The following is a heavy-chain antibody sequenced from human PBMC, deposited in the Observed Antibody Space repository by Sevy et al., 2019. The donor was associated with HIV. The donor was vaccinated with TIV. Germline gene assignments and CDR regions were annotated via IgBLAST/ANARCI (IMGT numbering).Heavy chain of an antibody. J-gene: IGHJ4*02. V-gene: IGHV3-53*01. CDR3: ARGIYDILTGYYPYFDY. CDR2: IYSGGST. CDR1: GFTVSSNY. D-gene: IGHD3-9*01. Sequence: GGSLRLSCAASGFTVSSNYMSWVRQAPGKGLEWVSVIYSGGSTYYADSVKGRFTISSDNSKNTLYLQMNSLRAEDTAVYYCARGIYDILTGYYPYFDYWGQGTLVTDSS.